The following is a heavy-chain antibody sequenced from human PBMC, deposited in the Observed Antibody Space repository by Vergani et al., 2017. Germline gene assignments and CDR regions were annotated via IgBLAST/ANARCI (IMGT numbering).Heavy chain of an antibody. J-gene: IGHJ5*02. CDR2: LSTTGGA. D-gene: IGHD6-19*01. CDR3: ASDTHSGQRADR. Sequence: QVQLQESGPGLVKSSETLSLTCSVSFDSIRNLYCNWIRQPPGKGLEWIGSLSTTGGATHASHNPSLKSRVSISVDTSKSQFSLTLTSVTAADTAVYYCASDTHSGQRADRWVQGILVTVTS. CDR1: FDSIRNLY. V-gene: IGHV4-59*11.